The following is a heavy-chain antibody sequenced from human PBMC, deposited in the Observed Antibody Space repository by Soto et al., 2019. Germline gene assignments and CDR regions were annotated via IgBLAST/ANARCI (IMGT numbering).Heavy chain of an antibody. CDR1: GGTFGSYA. Sequence: QVQLVQSGAEVKKPGSSVKVSCKASGGTFGSYAISWVRQAPGQGLEWMGGIIPIPGTANYAQKFQGRVTIAADESTSTAYMEVSSLKSEDTAVYYCARSQVSSTSLEIYYYYYYGMDVWGQGTTVTVSS. CDR2: IIPIPGTA. CDR3: ARSQVSSTSLEIYYYYYYGMDV. D-gene: IGHD2-2*01. V-gene: IGHV1-69*01. J-gene: IGHJ6*02.